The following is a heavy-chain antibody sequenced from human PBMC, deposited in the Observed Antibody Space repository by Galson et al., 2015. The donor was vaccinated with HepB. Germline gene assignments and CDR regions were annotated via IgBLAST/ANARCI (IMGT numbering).Heavy chain of an antibody. Sequence: SVKVPCKASGYTFTDYYMHWVRQAPGQGLEWMGRINPNSDDTTYAQKFQGRVTLTRDTSISTAYLELNNLSSDDTAMYYCARESVISTSYFDYWGQGTLVTVSS. CDR3: ARESVISTSYFDY. CDR1: GYTFTDYY. J-gene: IGHJ4*02. CDR2: INPNSDDT. D-gene: IGHD2-21*01. V-gene: IGHV1-2*06.